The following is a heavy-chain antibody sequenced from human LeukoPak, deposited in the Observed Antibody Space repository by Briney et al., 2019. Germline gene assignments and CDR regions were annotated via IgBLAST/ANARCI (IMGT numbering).Heavy chain of an antibody. J-gene: IGHJ4*02. CDR1: GYTFTGYY. CDR3: ARFRSGYSYVH. Sequence: ASVKASCKASGYTFTGYYMHWVRQAPGQGLQWMGRINPNSGGTNYAQKFQGRVTMTRDTSISTAYMELSRLRSDDTAVYYCARFRSGYSYVHWGQGTLVTVSS. V-gene: IGHV1-2*06. D-gene: IGHD5-18*01. CDR2: INPNSGGT.